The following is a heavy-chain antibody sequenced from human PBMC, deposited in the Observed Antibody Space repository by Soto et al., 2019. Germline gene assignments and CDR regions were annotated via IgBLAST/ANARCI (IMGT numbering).Heavy chain of an antibody. D-gene: IGHD6-19*01. Sequence: SETLSLTCAVSGGSFSGDYWSWILQPPGKGLEWIGEINHSGSTNYNPSLKSRVTISVDKSKNQFSLKLSSVTAADTAVYYCARGYSSGWTSSYYFDYWGQGTLVTVSS. CDR3: ARGYSSGWTSSYYFDY. CDR2: INHSGST. V-gene: IGHV4-34*01. J-gene: IGHJ4*02. CDR1: GGSFSGDY.